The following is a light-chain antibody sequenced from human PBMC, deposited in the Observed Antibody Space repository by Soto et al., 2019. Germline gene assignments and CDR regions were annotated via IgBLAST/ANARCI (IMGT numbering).Light chain of an antibody. J-gene: IGKJ2*01. CDR2: AAS. CDR3: QQYGSSPPYT. CDR1: QSVSSSY. Sequence: EIVLTQSSGTLSLSPGERATLSCRASQSVSSSYLAWYQQKPGQAPRLLIYAASSRATGIPDRFSGSGSGTDFTLTIIRLEPEDFAVYYCQQYGSSPPYTFGQGTKLEI. V-gene: IGKV3-20*01.